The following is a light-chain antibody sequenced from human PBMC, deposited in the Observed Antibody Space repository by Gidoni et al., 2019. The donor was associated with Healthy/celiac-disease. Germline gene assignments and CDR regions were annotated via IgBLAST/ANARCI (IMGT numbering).Light chain of an antibody. CDR3: GTWDSSLSARV. CDR1: SSNIGNNY. CDR2: ENN. V-gene: IGLV1-51*02. J-gene: IGLJ1*01. Sequence: QSVLTQPPSVSAAPGQKVTISCSGSSSNIGNNYVPWYQQLPGTAPKLLIYENNKRPSGIPDRFSGSKSGTSATLGITGLQTGDEADYYCGTWDSSLSARVFGTGTKVTVL.